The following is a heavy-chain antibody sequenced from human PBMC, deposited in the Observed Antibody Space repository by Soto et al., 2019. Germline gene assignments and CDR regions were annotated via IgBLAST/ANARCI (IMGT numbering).Heavy chain of an antibody. D-gene: IGHD3-3*02. V-gene: IGHV3-48*02. Sequence: EVDLVEAGGDLVQPGGSLRLSCATSGFSFSSFGINWDRQAPGKGLEWISYISPSGSDVSYAASVQGRFTLSRDNAKSSLYLQMNSLSDEDTAVYYCARDRINYYFDFWGQGTLVTVSS. CDR2: ISPSGSDV. J-gene: IGHJ4*02. CDR3: ARDRINYYFDF. CDR1: GFSFSSFG.